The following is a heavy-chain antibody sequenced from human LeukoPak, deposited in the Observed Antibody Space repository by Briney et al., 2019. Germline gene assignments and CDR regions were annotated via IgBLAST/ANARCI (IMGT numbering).Heavy chain of an antibody. CDR2: IKSKTDGGTT. Sequence: GGSLRLSCAASGFTFSNAWMNWVRQAPGKGLEWAGRIKSKTDGGTTDYAAPVKGRFTVSRDDSKNTLYLQVNSLKTEDTAVYYCTTLTTVTTRDYWGQGTLVTVSS. D-gene: IGHD4-17*01. CDR1: GFTFSNAW. V-gene: IGHV3-15*07. CDR3: TTLTTVTTRDY. J-gene: IGHJ4*02.